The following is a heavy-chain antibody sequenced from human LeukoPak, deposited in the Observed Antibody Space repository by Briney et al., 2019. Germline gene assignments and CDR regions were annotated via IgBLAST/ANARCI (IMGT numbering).Heavy chain of an antibody. CDR3: AKVATEAFYFDF. CDR2: IGSFGTTI. D-gene: IGHD5-12*01. Sequence: GGSLRLSCAASGFTFSSYEMNWVRQAPGKGLEWVSYIGSFGTTISYADSVKGRFTISRDNAKSSLYLQMSSLRAEDTAVYYCAKVATEAFYFDFWGQGTLVTVSS. V-gene: IGHV3-48*03. J-gene: IGHJ4*02. CDR1: GFTFSSYE.